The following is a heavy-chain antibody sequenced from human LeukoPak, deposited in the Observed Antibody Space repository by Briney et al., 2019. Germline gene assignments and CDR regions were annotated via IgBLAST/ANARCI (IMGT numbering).Heavy chain of an antibody. CDR2: IWYDGSNE. CDR1: GFTFSNNG. J-gene: IGHJ4*02. V-gene: IGHV3-33*06. CDR3: AKDSSIYGSGSFDY. Sequence: GGSLRLSCAASGFTFSNNGMHWVRQAPGKGLEWVAVIWYDGSNEYYIDSVKGRFSISRDNSKNTLYLQMNSLRAEDTAVYYCAKDSSIYGSGSFDYWGQGTLVTVSS. D-gene: IGHD3-10*01.